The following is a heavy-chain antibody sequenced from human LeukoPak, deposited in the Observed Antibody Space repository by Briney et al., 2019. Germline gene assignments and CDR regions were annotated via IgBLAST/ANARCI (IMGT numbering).Heavy chain of an antibody. CDR3: ARDLKRSRARWENLGLDP. CDR1: GGTFSSYA. CDR2: IIPIFGTA. D-gene: IGHD3-16*01. J-gene: IGHJ5*02. V-gene: IGHV1-69*13. Sequence: SVKVSCKASGGTFSSYAISWVRQAPGQGLEWMGGIIPIFGTANYAQKFQGRVTITADESTSTAYMELRSLRSDDTAVYYCARDLKRSRARWENLGLDPWGQGTLVTVSS.